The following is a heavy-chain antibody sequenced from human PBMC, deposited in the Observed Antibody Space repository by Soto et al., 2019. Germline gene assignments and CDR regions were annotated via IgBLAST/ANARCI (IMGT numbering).Heavy chain of an antibody. D-gene: IGHD1-1*01. V-gene: IGHV4-59*01. CDR1: SDSISNDY. CDR2: MHYNGYT. CDR3: ARTLPNRQLFDS. Sequence: SETLSVTCTVSSDSISNDYCSWFRQPPGKGLEWIGYMHYNGYTSYNPSLRSRVTISVDTSKNQFSLRLASVTAADTAVYYCARTLPNRQLFDSWSQGTLVTVS. J-gene: IGHJ4*02.